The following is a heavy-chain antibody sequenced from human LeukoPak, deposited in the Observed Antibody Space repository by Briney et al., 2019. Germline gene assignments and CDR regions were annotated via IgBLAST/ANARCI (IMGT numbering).Heavy chain of an antibody. CDR2: IYYSGST. J-gene: IGHJ3*02. Sequence: PSETLSLTCTVSGGSISSSSYYWGSIRQPPGKGMEWIGSIYYSGSTYYNPSLKSRVTISVDTSKNQFSLKLSSVTAADTAVYYCARRDGSDSSGYYYGDDAFDIWGQGTMVTVSS. CDR3: ARRDGSDSSGYYYGDDAFDI. V-gene: IGHV4-39*01. CDR1: GGSISSSSYY. D-gene: IGHD3-22*01.